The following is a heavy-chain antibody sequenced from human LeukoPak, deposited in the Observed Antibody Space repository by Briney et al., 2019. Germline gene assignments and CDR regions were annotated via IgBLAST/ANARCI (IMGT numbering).Heavy chain of an antibody. CDR2: IKQDASEI. V-gene: IGHV3-7*05. CDR1: GFTFSSFW. J-gene: IGHJ4*02. D-gene: IGHD5-12*01. Sequence: PGGSLRLSCVVSGFTFSSFWMHWVRQAPGKGLEWVANIKQDASEIHYLDSVEGRFTISRDNAKNSLYLQMNSLRVEDTAVYYCAGGSGFLFNNWGQGTLVAVSS. CDR3: AGGSGFLFNN.